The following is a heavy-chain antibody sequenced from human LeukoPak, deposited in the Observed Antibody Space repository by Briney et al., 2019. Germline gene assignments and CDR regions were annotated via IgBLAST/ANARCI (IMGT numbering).Heavy chain of an antibody. J-gene: IGHJ4*02. CDR3: SKNVRMQLWNFDY. CDR2: ISGSGGST. Sequence: GGSLRLSCAASGFTFSNYAMSWVRQAPGKGLEGVAGISGSGGSTYYAYSVKGRFTISRDNAKNTLYLQVNSRRAEDKAIYFCSKNVRMQLWNFDYWGQGTLVTVSS. D-gene: IGHD5-18*01. CDR1: GFTFSNYA. V-gene: IGHV3-23*01.